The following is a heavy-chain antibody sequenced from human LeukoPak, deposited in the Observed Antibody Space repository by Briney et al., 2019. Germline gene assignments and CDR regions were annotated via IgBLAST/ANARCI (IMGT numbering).Heavy chain of an antibody. D-gene: IGHD2/OR15-2a*01. V-gene: IGHV3-23*01. CDR2: INAFGGNT. J-gene: IGHJ4*02. CDR3: ARILSGFGSDY. CDR1: GFTFNTYA. Sequence: GRTLRPSCAASGFTFNTYAMTWVPQAPGKGLGWVSSINAFGGNTDYVDCVKGRFTISRDNSKNTRYLQMHSLRVEDTAAYYCARILSGFGSDYWGQGTLVTV.